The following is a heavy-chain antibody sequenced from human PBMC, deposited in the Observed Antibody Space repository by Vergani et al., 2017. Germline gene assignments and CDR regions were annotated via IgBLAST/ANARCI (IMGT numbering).Heavy chain of an antibody. J-gene: IGHJ6*01. D-gene: IGHD3-16*01. CDR2: IKSKTDGGTT. CDR1: GFTFSNAW. Sequence: EVQLVESGGGLVKPGGSLRLSCAASGFTFSNAWMSWVRQAPGKGLEWVGRIKSKTDGGTTDYAAPVKGRFTISRDDSKNTLYLQMNSLKTEDTSVYYCAADRGEWGLHYYYDGMDVWGQGTTVTVSS. CDR3: AADRGEWGLHYYYDGMDV. V-gene: IGHV3-15*01.